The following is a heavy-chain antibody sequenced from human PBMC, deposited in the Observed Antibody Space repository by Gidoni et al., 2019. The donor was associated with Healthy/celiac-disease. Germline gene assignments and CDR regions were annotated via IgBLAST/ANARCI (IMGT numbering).Heavy chain of an antibody. D-gene: IGHD3-10*01. CDR1: GGSISSSSYY. J-gene: IGHJ5*02. V-gene: IGHV4-39*02. Sequence: QLQLQESGPGLVEPSESLSLTCTVSGGSISSSSYYWGWIRQPPGKGLEWIGSIYYSGSTYYNPSLTSRVTISVDTSKNQFSLKLSSVTAADTAVYYCARDSLLWFGELLPNWFDPWGQGTLVTVSS. CDR2: IYYSGST. CDR3: ARDSLLWFGELLPNWFDP.